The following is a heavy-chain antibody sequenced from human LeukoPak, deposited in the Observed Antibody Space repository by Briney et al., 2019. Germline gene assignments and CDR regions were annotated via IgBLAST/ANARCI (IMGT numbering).Heavy chain of an antibody. D-gene: IGHD2-21*02. CDR3: AKDRGVTSLRSDFDY. V-gene: IGHV3-30*18. Sequence: PGGSLRLSCAASGFTFSSYGMHWVRQAPGKGLEWVAVISYDGSNKYYADSVKGRFTISRDNSKNTLYLQMNSLRAEDTAVYYCAKDRGVTSLRSDFDYWGQGTLVTVSS. CDR2: ISYDGSNK. CDR1: GFTFSSYG. J-gene: IGHJ4*02.